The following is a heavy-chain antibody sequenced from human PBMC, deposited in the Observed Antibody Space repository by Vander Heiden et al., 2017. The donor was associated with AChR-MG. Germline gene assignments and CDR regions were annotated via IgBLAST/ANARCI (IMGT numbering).Heavy chain of an antibody. D-gene: IGHD2-2*02. CDR2: IRYDGSNK. Sequence: QVQLVESGGGVVQPGGSLRLSCAASGFTFSSYGMHWVRQAPGKGLEWVAFIRYDGSNKYYADSVKGRFTISRDNSKNTLYLQMNSLRAEDTAVYYCALYCSSTSCYITYFDYWGQGTLVTVSS. CDR1: GFTFSSYG. CDR3: ALYCSSTSCYITYFDY. J-gene: IGHJ4*02. V-gene: IGHV3-30*02.